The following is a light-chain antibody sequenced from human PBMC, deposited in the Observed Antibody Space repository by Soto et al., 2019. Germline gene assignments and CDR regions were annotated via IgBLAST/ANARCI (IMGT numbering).Light chain of an antibody. CDR3: AAWDDSLSGSYV. CDR1: SSNFGSNY. V-gene: IGLV1-47*01. CDR2: RNN. Sequence: QPVLTQPPSASGTAGQRVTISCSGSSSNFGSNYVYWYQQLPGTAPKLLIYRNNQRPSGVPDRFSGSKSGTSASLAISGLRSEDEADYYCAAWDDSLSGSYVFGTGTKVTAL. J-gene: IGLJ1*01.